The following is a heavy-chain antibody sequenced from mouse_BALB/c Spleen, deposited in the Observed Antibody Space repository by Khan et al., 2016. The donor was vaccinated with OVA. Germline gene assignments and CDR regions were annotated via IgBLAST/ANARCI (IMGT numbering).Heavy chain of an antibody. Sequence: EVELVESGGGLVQPGGSLRLSCTPSEFTFTDYYMSWVRQPPGETLEWLGFIRNKANGYTTEYSASVKGRFTISRDNSQSILFLQMNTLRAEDSATYYCARYGGSLALDYWGQGTSVTVSS. CDR1: EFTFTDYY. V-gene: IGHV7-3*02. J-gene: IGHJ4*01. CDR2: IRNKANGYTT. CDR3: ARYGGSLALDY.